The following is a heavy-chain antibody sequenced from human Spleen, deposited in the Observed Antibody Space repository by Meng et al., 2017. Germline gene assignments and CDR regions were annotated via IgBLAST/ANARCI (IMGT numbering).Heavy chain of an antibody. CDR3: ARDSPQAFNDY. D-gene: IGHD1-1*01. J-gene: IGHJ4*02. V-gene: IGHV4-39*07. CDR2: IYYSGST. Sequence: GSLRLSCTVSGGSISSSSYYWGWIRQPPGKGLEWIGSIYYSGSTNYNPSLTSRVTMSVDTSKNQFSLNLRSVTAADTAVYYCARDSPQAFNDYWGQGTRVTVSS. CDR1: GGSISSSSYY.